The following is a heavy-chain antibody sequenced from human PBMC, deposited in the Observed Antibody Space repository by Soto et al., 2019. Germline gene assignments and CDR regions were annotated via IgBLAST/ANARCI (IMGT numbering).Heavy chain of an antibody. D-gene: IGHD5-18*01. CDR1: GGTFSSYA. CDR2: IITIFGTA. V-gene: IGHV1-69*01. Sequence: QVQLVQSGAEVKKPGSSVKVSCKASGGTFSSYAISWVRQAPGQGLEWMGGIITIFGTANYAQKFQGRVTITADDTTSPGYMDLSSLRYADTAVYYCARSFWGGYRYGYNFLDYWGQGTLVTVSS. J-gene: IGHJ4*02. CDR3: ARSFWGGYRYGYNFLDY.